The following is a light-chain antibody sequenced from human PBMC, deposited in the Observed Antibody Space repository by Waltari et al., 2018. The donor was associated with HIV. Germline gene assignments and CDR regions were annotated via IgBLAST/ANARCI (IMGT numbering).Light chain of an antibody. CDR3: QAWDSSTVV. V-gene: IGLV3-1*01. CDR2: QDS. J-gene: IGLJ2*01. Sequence: SYDLTKPPSVSVSPGQTASITCSGDKLGDKYACWYQQKPGQSPVLVIFQDSKRPSGIPERFSGSNSGNTATLTISGTQAMDEADYYCQAWDSSTVVFGGGTKLTVL. CDR1: KLGDKY.